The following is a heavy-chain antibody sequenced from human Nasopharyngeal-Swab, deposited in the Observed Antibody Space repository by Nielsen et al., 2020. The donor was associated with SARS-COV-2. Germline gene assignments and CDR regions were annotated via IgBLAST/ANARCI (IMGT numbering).Heavy chain of an antibody. V-gene: IGHV4-39*01. CDR2: IYYSGST. D-gene: IGHD3-10*01. CDR3: ARHVPAILWFGVQSYYGMDV. J-gene: IGHJ6*02. CDR1: GGSISSSSYY. Sequence: SETLSLTCTVSGGSISSSSYYWGWIRQPPGKGLEWIGSIYYSGSTYYNPSLKSRVTISVDTSKNQFSLKRSSVTAADTAVYYCARHVPAILWFGVQSYYGMDVWGQGTTVTVSS.